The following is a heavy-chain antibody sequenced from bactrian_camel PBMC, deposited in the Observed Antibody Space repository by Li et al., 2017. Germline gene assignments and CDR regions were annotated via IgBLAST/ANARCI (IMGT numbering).Heavy chain of an antibody. CDR2: INSGGART. CDR3: GSGLLQHHFY. V-gene: IGHV3S31*01. CDR1: GFTFSTYS. J-gene: IGHJ4*01. Sequence: VQLVESGGGLVQPGGSLRLSCAASGFTFSTYSMSWVRQAPGKGRQWVSGINSGGARTVYADSVKGRFTISRDNAKNSLLLQLNSLKTEDTAMYYCGSGLLQHHFYWGQGPRSPSP. D-gene: IGHD2*01.